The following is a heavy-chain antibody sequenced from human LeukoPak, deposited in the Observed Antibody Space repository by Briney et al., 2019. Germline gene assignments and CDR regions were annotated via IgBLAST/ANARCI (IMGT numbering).Heavy chain of an antibody. CDR2: ISYDGSNK. J-gene: IGHJ6*02. CDR3: AKGGYCSSTSCYYGMDV. CDR1: GFTFSSYG. Sequence: PGGSLRLSCAASGFTFSSYGMHWVRQAPGKGLEWVAVISYDGSNKYYADSVKGRFTISRDNSKNTLYLQMNSLRAEDTAVYYCAKGGYCSSTSCYYGMDVWGQGTTVTVSS. V-gene: IGHV3-30*18. D-gene: IGHD2-2*01.